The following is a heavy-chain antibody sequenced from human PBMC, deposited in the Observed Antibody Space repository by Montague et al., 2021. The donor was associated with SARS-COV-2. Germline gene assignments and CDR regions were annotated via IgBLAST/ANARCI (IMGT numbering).Heavy chain of an antibody. V-gene: IGHV4-31*03. CDR1: GGSISSGGYY. D-gene: IGHD3-9*01. J-gene: IGHJ4*02. Sequence: TLSLTCTVSGGSISSGGYYWSWIRQHPGQGLVWNGYIYYSGSTYSYPSLKISVTISVYTSKNPFSLKLSSVTAADTAVYYCARTYYDILTGYYNFDYWGQGTLVTVSS. CDR2: IYYSGST. CDR3: ARTYYDILTGYYNFDY.